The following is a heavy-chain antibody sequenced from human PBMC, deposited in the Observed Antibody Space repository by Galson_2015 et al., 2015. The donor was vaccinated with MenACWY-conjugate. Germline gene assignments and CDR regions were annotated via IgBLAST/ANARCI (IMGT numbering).Heavy chain of an antibody. V-gene: IGHV3-48*03. D-gene: IGHD5-18*01. CDR1: GFTFTGYD. Sequence: SLRLSCAVSGFTFTGYDFNWVRQAPGKGLEWLSYISKSGSPIYYADSVKGRFTISRDNAKKSLFLQMNSLTAGDTAIYYCARVASVIHQYDYCMHGWVKGSTGSVSS. CDR2: ISKSGSPI. CDR3: ARVASVIHQYDYCMHG. J-gene: IGHJ6*03.